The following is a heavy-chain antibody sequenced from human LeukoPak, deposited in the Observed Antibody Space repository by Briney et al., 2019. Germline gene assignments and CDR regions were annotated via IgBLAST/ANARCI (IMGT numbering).Heavy chain of an antibody. J-gene: IGHJ4*02. D-gene: IGHD3-22*01. Sequence: SQTLSLTCTVSGGSTSTGGYYWSWIRQHPGKGLEWIAYIYYSGSTYYNPSLKSRVTISVDTSKNQFSLKLSSVTAADTAVYYCARFHTSGYYRHFDFWGQGTLGTVSS. CDR3: ARFHTSGYYRHFDF. V-gene: IGHV4-31*03. CDR1: GGSTSTGGYY. CDR2: IYYSGST.